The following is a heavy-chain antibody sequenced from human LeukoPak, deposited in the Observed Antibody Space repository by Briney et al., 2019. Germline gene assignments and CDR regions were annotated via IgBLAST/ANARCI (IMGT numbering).Heavy chain of an antibody. CDR2: IYHSGST. CDR1: GGSISSSNW. CDR3: ARVVAAAHDY. Sequence: SETLSLTCAVSGGSISSSNWWSWVRQPPGKGLEWIGEIYHSGSTNYNPSLKSRVTISADKSKNQFSLKLSSVTAADTAVYYCARVVAAAHDYWGQGTLVTVSS. V-gene: IGHV4-4*02. J-gene: IGHJ4*02. D-gene: IGHD6-13*01.